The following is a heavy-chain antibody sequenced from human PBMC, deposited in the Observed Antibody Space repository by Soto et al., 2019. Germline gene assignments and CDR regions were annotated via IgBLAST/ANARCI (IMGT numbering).Heavy chain of an antibody. CDR3: ARHSIAAAGREVDY. Sequence: SETLSLTCTVSGYSISSGYYWGWIRQPPGKGLEWIGSIYHSGSTYYNPSLKSRVTISVDTSKNQFSLKLSSVTAADTAVYYCARHSIAAAGREVDYWGQGTLVTVSS. CDR1: GYSISSGYY. CDR2: IYHSGST. J-gene: IGHJ4*02. D-gene: IGHD6-13*01. V-gene: IGHV4-38-2*02.